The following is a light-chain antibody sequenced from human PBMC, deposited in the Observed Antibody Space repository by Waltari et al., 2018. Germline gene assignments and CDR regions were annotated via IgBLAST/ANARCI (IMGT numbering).Light chain of an antibody. CDR1: QSVLYSDSKNY. CDR2: WAS. CDR3: QQYYTKPYT. J-gene: IGKJ2*01. V-gene: IGKV4-1*01. Sequence: DFVMTQSPASLSVSLGGRATINCKSSQSVLYSDSKNYLGWYQQKPGHPPRLLIYWASSREYGGPDRFSGSGSGTDFTLTISNLQAEDVAVYFCQQYYTKPYTFGQGTKLEIK.